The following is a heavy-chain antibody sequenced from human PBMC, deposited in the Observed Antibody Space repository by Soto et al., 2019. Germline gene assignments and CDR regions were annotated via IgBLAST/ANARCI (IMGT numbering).Heavy chain of an antibody. J-gene: IGHJ5*02. CDR3: AKGGSAALIAPSGRDNWFDP. Sequence: LRLSCAASGFAFDDYVIHWVRQPPGRGLEWVSGITWNGGTIRYVDSVKGRFTISRDNAENSLYLQMNSLRPEDTAVYYCAKGGSAALIAPSGRDNWFDPWGQGTQVTVSS. V-gene: IGHV3-9*01. D-gene: IGHD6-13*01. CDR2: ITWNGGTI. CDR1: GFAFDDYV.